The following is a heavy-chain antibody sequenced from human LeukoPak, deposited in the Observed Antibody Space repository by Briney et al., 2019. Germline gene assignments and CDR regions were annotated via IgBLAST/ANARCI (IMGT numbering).Heavy chain of an antibody. D-gene: IGHD4-17*01. CDR1: VYTFTGYY. CDR2: INPNSGGT. J-gene: IGHJ6*02. Sequence: GSSVKVSCKASVYTFTGYYMHWLGQAPGQGLEWMGWINPNSGGTNYAQKFQGRVTMTRDTSISTAYMELSRLRSDDTAVYYCAREGRDYGDYNYGMDVWGQGPTVTVSS. V-gene: IGHV1-2*02. CDR3: AREGRDYGDYNYGMDV.